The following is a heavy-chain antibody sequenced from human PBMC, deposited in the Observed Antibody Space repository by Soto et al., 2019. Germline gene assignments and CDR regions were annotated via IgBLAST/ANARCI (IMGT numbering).Heavy chain of an antibody. Sequence: QVQLLQSGAEVKKPGSSVKVSCKASGGTFRSYVISWVRQAPGQGLEWMGGIVPMSGTTNYAQKFQGRVTITADEPTSSAYIELSSLRSEDTAVYYCAREWGGDDGHWGQGTLVTVSS. CDR2: IVPMSGTT. CDR1: GGTFRSYV. CDR3: AREWGGDDGH. D-gene: IGHD3-10*01. V-gene: IGHV1-69*01. J-gene: IGHJ4*02.